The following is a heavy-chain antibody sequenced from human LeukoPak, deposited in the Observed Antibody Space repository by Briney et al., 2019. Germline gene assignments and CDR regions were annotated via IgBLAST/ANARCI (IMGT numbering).Heavy chain of an antibody. CDR2: ISGGNT. J-gene: IGHJ4*02. D-gene: IGHD3-10*01. Sequence: GGSQRLSCAASGFTFSNYVMSWVRQAPGKGMKWVSAISGGNTYYADSVKGRLTISRDNSMNTLYLQMNSLRAEDTAVYYCAKVGTAVGSDFIAYWGQGTLVTVSS. CDR1: GFTFSNYV. V-gene: IGHV3-23*01. CDR3: AKVGTAVGSDFIAY.